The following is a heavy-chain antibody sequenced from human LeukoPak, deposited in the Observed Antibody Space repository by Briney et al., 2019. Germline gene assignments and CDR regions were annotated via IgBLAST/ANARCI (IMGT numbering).Heavy chain of an antibody. J-gene: IGHJ6*02. CDR1: GGSIISYY. CDR2: IYYSGST. Sequence: PSETLSLTCTVSGGSIISYYWTWSRQPPGKGLEWIGYIYYSGSTKYNPSLESRVIISVDTSKNQFSLKLSSVTAADTAVYYCARETVTTGYGMDVWGQGTTVTISS. V-gene: IGHV4-59*01. CDR3: ARETVTTGYGMDV. D-gene: IGHD4-17*01.